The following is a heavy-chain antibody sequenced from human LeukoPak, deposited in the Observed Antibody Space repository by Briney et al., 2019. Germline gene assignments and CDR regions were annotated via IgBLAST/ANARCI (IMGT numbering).Heavy chain of an antibody. J-gene: IGHJ5*02. Sequence: PSETLSLTCTVSGGSISSYYWSWIRQPPGKGLEWIGYIYYSGSTNYNPSLKSRVTISVDTSKNQFSLKLSSVTAADTAVYYCAKKFQPHGWFDPWGQGTLVTVSS. D-gene: IGHD2-2*01. CDR3: AKKFQPHGWFDP. V-gene: IGHV4-59*01. CDR2: IYYSGST. CDR1: GGSISSYY.